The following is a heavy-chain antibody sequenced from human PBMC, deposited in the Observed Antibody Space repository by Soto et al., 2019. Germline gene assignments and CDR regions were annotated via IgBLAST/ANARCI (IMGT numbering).Heavy chain of an antibody. CDR1: GGSVSSGSYY. J-gene: IGHJ5*02. D-gene: IGHD5-18*01. CDR2: IYYSGST. Sequence: KTSETLSLTCPVSGGSVSSGSYYWSWIRQPPGKGLEWIGYIYYSGSTNYNPSLKSRVTISVDTSKNQFSLKLSSVTAADTAVYYCARVSGGYSYGCTPWFDPWGQGTLVTVSS. V-gene: IGHV4-61*01. CDR3: ARVSGGYSYGCTPWFDP.